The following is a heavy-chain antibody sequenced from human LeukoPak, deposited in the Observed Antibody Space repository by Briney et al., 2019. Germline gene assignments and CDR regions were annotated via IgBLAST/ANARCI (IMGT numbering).Heavy chain of an antibody. Sequence: ASVKVSCKASGYTFTSYAMHWVRQAPGQRLEWMGWINAGNGNTKYSQKFQGRVTITRDTSASTAYMELSSLRSEDTAVYYCARDSTVLRYFDWLLSAQTSFDYWGQGTLVTVSS. CDR1: GYTFTSYA. J-gene: IGHJ4*02. CDR2: INAGNGNT. V-gene: IGHV1-3*01. D-gene: IGHD3-9*01. CDR3: ARDSTVLRYFDWLLSAQTSFDY.